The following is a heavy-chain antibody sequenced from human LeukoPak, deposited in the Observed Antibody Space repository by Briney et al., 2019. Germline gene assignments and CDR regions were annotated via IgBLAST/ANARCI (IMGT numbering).Heavy chain of an antibody. D-gene: IGHD1-26*01. J-gene: IGHJ5*02. V-gene: IGHV4-30-4*08. Sequence: PSETLSLTCTVSGGSISSGDYYWSWIRQPPGKGLEWIGYIYYSGSTYYNPSLKSRVTISVDTSKNQFSLKLSSVTAADTAVYYCARRWLVGAINWFDPWGQGTLVTVSS. CDR2: IYYSGST. CDR1: GGSISSGDYY. CDR3: ARRWLVGAINWFDP.